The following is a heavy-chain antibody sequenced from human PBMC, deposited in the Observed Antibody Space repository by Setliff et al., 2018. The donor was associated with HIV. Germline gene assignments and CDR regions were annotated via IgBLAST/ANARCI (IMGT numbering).Heavy chain of an antibody. J-gene: IGHJ4*02. D-gene: IGHD6-19*01. V-gene: IGHV3-23*01. CDR3: AKSRAYSSGWDFDY. Sequence: LRLSCAASGLPFSNFAMGWVRQAPGKGLQWVAFIGSAEDATNYADSVKGRFTISRDNSKNTLYLQMNSLRAEDTAVYYCAKSRAYSSGWDFDYWGQGTLVTVSS. CDR2: IGSAEDAT. CDR1: GLPFSNFA.